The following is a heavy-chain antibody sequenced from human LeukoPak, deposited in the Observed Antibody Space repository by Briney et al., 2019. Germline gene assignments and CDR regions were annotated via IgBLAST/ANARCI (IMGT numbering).Heavy chain of an antibody. CDR3: ARDYRGYRAPYYFDY. CDR2: IKQDGSEK. D-gene: IGHD2-15*01. CDR1: GFTFSSYW. J-gene: IGHJ4*02. Sequence: GGSLGLSCAAYGFTFSSYWRSWVRQAPGKGLEWVANIKQDGSEKYYVDSVKGRFTISRDNAKNSLYLQMNSLRAEDTAVYYCARDYRGYRAPYYFDYWGQGTLVTVSS. V-gene: IGHV3-7*01.